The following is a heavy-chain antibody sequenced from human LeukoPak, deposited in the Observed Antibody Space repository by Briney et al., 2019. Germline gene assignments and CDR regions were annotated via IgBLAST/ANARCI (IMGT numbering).Heavy chain of an antibody. CDR1: GGSFSGYY. CDR3: ARGGPIVVVPAAIYLGWFDP. Sequence: SETLSLTCAVYGGSFSGYYWSWIRQPPGKGLEWIGEINHSGSTNYNPSLKSRVTISVDTSMNQFSLKLSSVTAADTAVYYCARGGPIVVVPAAIYLGWFDPWGQGTLVTVSS. V-gene: IGHV4-34*01. CDR2: INHSGST. D-gene: IGHD2-2*02. J-gene: IGHJ5*02.